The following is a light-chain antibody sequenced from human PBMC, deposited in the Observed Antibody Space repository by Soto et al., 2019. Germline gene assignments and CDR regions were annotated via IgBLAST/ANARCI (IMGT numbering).Light chain of an antibody. CDR3: QQYGSSPQT. J-gene: IGKJ1*01. Sequence: ENVLTQSPGTLSLSPGERATLSCRASQSVSRTYLAWYQQKPVQAPRLLIYATSSRATGIPDRFSGSGSGTDFTLTISRLEPEDFAVYFCQQYGSSPQTFGQGTKVDIK. V-gene: IGKV3-20*01. CDR2: ATS. CDR1: QSVSRTY.